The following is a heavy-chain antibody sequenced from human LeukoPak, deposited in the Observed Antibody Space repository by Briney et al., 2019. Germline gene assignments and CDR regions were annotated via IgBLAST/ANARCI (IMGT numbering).Heavy chain of an antibody. D-gene: IGHD1-14*01. CDR2: ISADGSTA. V-gene: IGHV3-74*01. CDR3: VVVVEPPDSDGFDV. Sequence: GGSLRLSCAASGFTFGNSWVHWVRQAPGKGLVWVSLISADGSTATYADSVKGRFTISRDNAGNTLSLQMNSLTIEDTAVYYCVVVVEPPDSDGFDVWGQGTMITVSS. J-gene: IGHJ3*01. CDR1: GFTFGNSW.